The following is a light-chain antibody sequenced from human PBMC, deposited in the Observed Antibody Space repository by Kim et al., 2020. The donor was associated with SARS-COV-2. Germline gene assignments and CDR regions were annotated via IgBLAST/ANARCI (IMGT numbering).Light chain of an antibody. Sequence: QSALTQPASVSGSPGQSITISCTGTTSDVGTYTYVSWYRQHPGRAPEVIIYDVTKRPSGVSNRFSGSKSANAASLTVSDLQAEDDDDYYCTSFTSSNTYVFGTGTKVTVL. CDR3: TSFTSSNTYV. V-gene: IGLV2-14*03. CDR2: DVT. J-gene: IGLJ1*01. CDR1: TSDVGTYTY.